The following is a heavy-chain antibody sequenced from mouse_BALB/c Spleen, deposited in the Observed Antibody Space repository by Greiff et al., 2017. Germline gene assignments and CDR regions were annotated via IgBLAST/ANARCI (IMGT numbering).Heavy chain of an antibody. V-gene: IGHV3-2*02. D-gene: IGHD1-1*01. CDR3: ANYGSRRDWFAY. CDR2: ISYSGST. CDR1: GYSITSDYA. J-gene: IGHJ3*01. Sequence: EVKLEESGPGLVKPSQSLSLTCTVTGYSITSDYAWNWIRQFPGNKLEWMGYISYSGSTSYNPSLKSRISITRDTSKNQFFLQLNSVTTEDTATYYCANYGSRRDWFAYWGQGTLVTVSA.